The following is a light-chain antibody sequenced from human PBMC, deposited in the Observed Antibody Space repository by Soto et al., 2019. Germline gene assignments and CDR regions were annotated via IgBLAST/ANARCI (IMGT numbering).Light chain of an antibody. CDR1: QSVSSDS. V-gene: IGKV3-20*01. CDR3: QQSGSAPRT. CDR2: DAS. Sequence: ESVLTQSPGTLSLSPGERAILSCRASQSVSSDSLAWYRQKPGQAPRLLVCDASSRATGIPDRFSGSGSGTDFTLTISRLEPEDFAVYYCQQSGSAPRTFGQGNKVE. J-gene: IGKJ1*01.